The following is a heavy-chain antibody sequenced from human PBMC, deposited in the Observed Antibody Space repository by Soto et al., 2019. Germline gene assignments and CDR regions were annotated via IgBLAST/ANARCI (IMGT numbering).Heavy chain of an antibody. CDR3: ARGSEVLRYFDWSSWFDP. J-gene: IGHJ5*02. D-gene: IGHD3-9*01. V-gene: IGHV1-8*01. Sequence: ASVKVSCKASGYTFTSYDINWVRQATGQGLEWMGWMNPNSGNTGYAQKFQGRVTMTRNTSISTAYMELSSLRSEDTAVYYCARGSEVLRYFDWSSWFDPWGQGTLVTVSS. CDR2: MNPNSGNT. CDR1: GYTFTSYD.